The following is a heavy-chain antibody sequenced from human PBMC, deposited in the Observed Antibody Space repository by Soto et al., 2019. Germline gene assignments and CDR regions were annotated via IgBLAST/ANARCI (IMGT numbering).Heavy chain of an antibody. CDR3: AMEGYCSGGSCYSVYFLDY. V-gene: IGHV1-69*02. D-gene: IGHD2-15*01. J-gene: IGHJ4*02. Sequence: QVQLVQSGAEVKKPGSSVKVSCKASGGTFSSYTISWVRQAPGQGLEWMGRIIPILGIANYAQKFQGRVTITADKSTSTAYMELSSLRSDDTAVYYCAMEGYCSGGSCYSVYFLDYWGQGTLVTVSS. CDR1: GGTFSSYT. CDR2: IIPILGIA.